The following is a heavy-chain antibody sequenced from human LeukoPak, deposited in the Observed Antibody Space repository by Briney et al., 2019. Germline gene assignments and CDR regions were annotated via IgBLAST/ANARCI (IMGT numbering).Heavy chain of an antibody. V-gene: IGHV3-48*03. CDR2: ISSSGSNK. CDR1: GFTSSSYE. Sequence: GGSLRLSCAASGFTSSSYEMNWVRQAPGKGLEWVSYISSSGSNKYYADSVKGRFTISRDNAKNSLYLQMNSLRAEDTAVYYCARERDVDAFDIWGQGTMVTVSS. J-gene: IGHJ3*02. CDR3: ARERDVDAFDI.